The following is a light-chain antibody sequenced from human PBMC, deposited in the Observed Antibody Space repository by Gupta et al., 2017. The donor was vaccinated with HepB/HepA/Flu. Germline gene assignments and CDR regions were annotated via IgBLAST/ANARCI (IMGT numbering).Light chain of an antibody. J-gene: IGKJ4*01. CDR1: QSVSSY. CDR2: DAS. Sequence: EIVLTQSPATLSLYPGERATLSCRASQSVSSYLAWYQQKPGQAPRLLIYDASNRATGIPARFSGSGSVTDFTLTISSLEPEEFAVYYCQQRSNWPLTFGGGTKVEIK. V-gene: IGKV3-11*01. CDR3: QQRSNWPLT.